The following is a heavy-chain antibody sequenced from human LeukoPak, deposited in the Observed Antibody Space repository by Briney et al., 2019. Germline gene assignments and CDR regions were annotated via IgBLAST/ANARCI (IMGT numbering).Heavy chain of an antibody. CDR1: GYTFTGYY. J-gene: IGHJ4*02. V-gene: IGHV1-2*02. CDR2: INPNSGGT. Sequence: WASVKVSCKASGYTFTGYYMHWVRQAPGQGLEWMGWINPNSGGTNYAQKFQGRVTMTRDTSISTAYMELSRLRSDDTAVYYCARGRGAYSGSSGFIYWGQGTLVTVSS. CDR3: ARGRGAYSGSSGFIY. D-gene: IGHD6-6*01.